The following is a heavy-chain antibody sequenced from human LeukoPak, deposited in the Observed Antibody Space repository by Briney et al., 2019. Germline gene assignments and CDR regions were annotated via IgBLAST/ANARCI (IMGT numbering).Heavy chain of an antibody. CDR1: GFTFSSYD. J-gene: IGHJ3*02. CDR2: IWYDGSNK. CDR3: AREASDAFDI. V-gene: IGHV3-33*01. Sequence: GGSPTLSCAASGFTFSSYDMHWVRPAPGKGLEWVALIWYDGSNKNYADSVKGRFTISRDYSKSTLFLQMNSLRAEDTAVYYCAREASDAFDIWGQGTMVT.